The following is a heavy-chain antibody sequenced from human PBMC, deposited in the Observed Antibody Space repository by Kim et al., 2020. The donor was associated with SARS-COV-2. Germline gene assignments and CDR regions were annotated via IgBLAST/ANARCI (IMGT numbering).Heavy chain of an antibody. CDR1: GFIFRTYS. Sequence: GGSLRLSCAASGFIFRTYSMHWVRQAPGKGLEWVAVISYDGSSKYYADSVKGRFTISRDNSRDTVSLQVNSLRADDTAVYYCARPTVTTAFDYWGQGTLV. D-gene: IGHD4-17*01. CDR3: ARPTVTTAFDY. V-gene: IGHV3-30*04. J-gene: IGHJ4*02. CDR2: ISYDGSSK.